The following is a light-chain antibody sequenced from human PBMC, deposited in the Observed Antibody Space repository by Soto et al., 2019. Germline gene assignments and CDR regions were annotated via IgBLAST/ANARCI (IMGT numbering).Light chain of an antibody. CDR2: EVS. V-gene: IGLV2-14*01. Sequence: QSALTQPASVSGSPRQTITISCTGTSSDVGGYAYVSWYQQYPGKVPNLVISEVSNRPSGVSHRFSGSRSGNTASLTISGLQAEDEADYHCSSYTSRTTPVFGGGTKVTVL. J-gene: IGLJ2*01. CDR3: SSYTSRTTPV. CDR1: SSDVGGYAY.